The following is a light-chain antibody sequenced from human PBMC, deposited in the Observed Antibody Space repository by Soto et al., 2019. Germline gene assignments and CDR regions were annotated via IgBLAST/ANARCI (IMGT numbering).Light chain of an antibody. CDR3: TSYAGSNKLGV. CDR1: SNDVGAYNY. Sequence: QSALTHPPSSSGSPGQSVTISCTGTSNDVGAYNYVSWYQQHPGKAPKLMIYEVNKRPSGVPDRFSGSKSGNTASLTVSGLQAEDEADYYCTSYAGSNKLGVFGTGTKVTVL. CDR2: EVN. J-gene: IGLJ1*01. V-gene: IGLV2-8*01.